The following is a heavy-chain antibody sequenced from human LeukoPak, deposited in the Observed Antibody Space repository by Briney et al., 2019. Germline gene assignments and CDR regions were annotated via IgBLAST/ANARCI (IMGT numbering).Heavy chain of an antibody. CDR1: GSTLANVW. Sequence: PGGSLRLSCAASGSTLANVWLHWIRQAPGKGLEWVASINHNGNVNYYVDSVKGRFTISRDNAKNSLYLQMSNLRAEDTAVYFCARGGGLDVWGQGATVTVSS. J-gene: IGHJ6*02. V-gene: IGHV3-7*03. CDR3: ARGGGLDV. D-gene: IGHD3-16*01. CDR2: INHNGNVN.